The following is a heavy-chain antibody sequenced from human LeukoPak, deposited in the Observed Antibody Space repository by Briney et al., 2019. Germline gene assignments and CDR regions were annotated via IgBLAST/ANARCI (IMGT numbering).Heavy chain of an antibody. J-gene: IGHJ4*02. Sequence: GGSLRLSCAASDFTFSRYAMNWVRQAPGKGLEWVSGISASGDTPYYADSVKGRVTISRDNSKNTLYLQMNSLRAEDTAVYYCAFSSGWAFDYWGQGTLVTVSS. D-gene: IGHD6-19*01. CDR1: DFTFSRYA. V-gene: IGHV3-23*01. CDR2: ISASGDTP. CDR3: AFSSGWAFDY.